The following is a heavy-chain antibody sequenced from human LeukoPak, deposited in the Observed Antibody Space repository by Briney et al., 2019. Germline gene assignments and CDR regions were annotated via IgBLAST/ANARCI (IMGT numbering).Heavy chain of an antibody. J-gene: IGHJ4*02. CDR1: GYTFTGYY. CDR3: ARDPGGTGTITGDDY. CDR2: INPNSGGT. V-gene: IGHV1-2*02. D-gene: IGHD1-1*01. Sequence: ASVKVSCKASGYTFTGYYMHWVRQAPGQGLEWMGWINPNSGGTNYAQKFQGRVTMTRDTSISTAYMELSRLRPDDTAVYYCARDPGGTGTITGDDYWGQGTLVTVSS.